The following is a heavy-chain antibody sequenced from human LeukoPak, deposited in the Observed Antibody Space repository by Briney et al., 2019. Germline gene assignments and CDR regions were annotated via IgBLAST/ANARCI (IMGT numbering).Heavy chain of an antibody. CDR1: GFSFSNYG. J-gene: IGHJ4*02. CDR2: ISYDGKNI. D-gene: IGHD5-12*01. Sequence: TGGSLRLSCAASGFSFSNYGFHWVRQAPGKGLDWVSAISYDGKNIHYADSVKGRFTISRDNSRNTVYPQMNSLRVEDTAVYYCAKTYSRESGYDFFFHYWGQGTRVTVSS. CDR3: AKTYSRESGYDFFFHY. V-gene: IGHV3-33*06.